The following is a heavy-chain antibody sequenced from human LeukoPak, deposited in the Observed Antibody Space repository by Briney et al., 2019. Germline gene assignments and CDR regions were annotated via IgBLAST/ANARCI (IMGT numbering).Heavy chain of an antibody. J-gene: IGHJ4*02. D-gene: IGHD5-18*01. V-gene: IGHV3-21*01. CDR1: GFTFSSYS. CDR2: ISSSSSYI. CDR3: ASSVQLWFLFDY. Sequence: PGGSLRLSCAASGFTFSSYSMNWVRQAPGKGLEGGSSISSSSSYIYYADSVKGRFTISRDNAKNSLYLQMNSLRAEDTAVYYCASSVQLWFLFDYWGQGTLVTVSS.